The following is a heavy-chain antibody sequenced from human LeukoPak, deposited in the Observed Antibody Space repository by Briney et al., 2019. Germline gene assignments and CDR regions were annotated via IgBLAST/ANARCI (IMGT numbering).Heavy chain of an antibody. CDR2: IYHSGST. Sequence: SGTLSLTCAVSGGSISSSNWWSWVRQPPGKGLEWIGEIYHSGSTNYNPSLKSRVTISVDKSKNQFSLKLSSVTAADTAVYYCARGRGKSYDYVWGSYRPTSFFDYWGQGTLVTVSS. CDR1: GGSISSSNW. V-gene: IGHV4-4*02. CDR3: ARGRGKSYDYVWGSYRPTSFFDY. D-gene: IGHD3-16*02. J-gene: IGHJ4*02.